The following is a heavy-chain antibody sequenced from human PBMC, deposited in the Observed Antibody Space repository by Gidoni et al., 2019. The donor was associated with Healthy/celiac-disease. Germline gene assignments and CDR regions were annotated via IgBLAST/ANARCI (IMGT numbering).Heavy chain of an antibody. J-gene: IGHJ6*02. CDR2: IRCSGSTI. V-gene: IGHV3-11*01. CDR1: GFTFSAYY. D-gene: IGHD1-20*01. Sequence: QVQLVESGGGLVKPGGSLRLSCAASGFTFSAYYMSWIRQAPGKGLEWVSYIRCSGSTIYYADSVKGRVTISRDNAKNSLYLQMNSLRAEDTAVYYCARTVRITGMKGYYYGMDVWGQGTTVTVSS. CDR3: ARTVRITGMKGYYYGMDV.